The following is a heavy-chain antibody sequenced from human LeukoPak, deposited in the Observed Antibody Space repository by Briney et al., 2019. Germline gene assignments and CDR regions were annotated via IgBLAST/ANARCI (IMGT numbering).Heavy chain of an antibody. V-gene: IGHV1-2*02. CDR2: INPNSGGT. CDR1: GYTFTGYY. J-gene: IGHJ4*02. CDR3: ALVLHYYGSGSYYSPFDY. Sequence: ASVKVSCKASGYTFTGYYIHWVRQAPGQGLEWMGWINPNSGGTNYARRFQGRVTMTRDTSISTAYMELSSLRSDDTAVYYCALVLHYYGSGSYYSPFDYWGQGTLVTVSS. D-gene: IGHD3-10*01.